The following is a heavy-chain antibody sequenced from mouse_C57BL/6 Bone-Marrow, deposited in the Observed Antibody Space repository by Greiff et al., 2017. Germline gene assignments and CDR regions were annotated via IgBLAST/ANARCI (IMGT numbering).Heavy chain of an antibody. CDR3: ARVGDGYYWYFDF. D-gene: IGHD2-3*01. V-gene: IGHV3-6*01. CDR2: ISYDGSN. CDR1: GYPITSGYY. J-gene: IGHJ1*03. Sequence: EVKLLESGPGLVKPSQSLSLTCPVSGYPITSGYYWNWIRQFPGNKLEWMGDISYDGSNNYNPSLKKRISITRDTSKNQFFLTLNSVTTEDTATYYCARVGDGYYWYFDFWGTGTTVTVSS.